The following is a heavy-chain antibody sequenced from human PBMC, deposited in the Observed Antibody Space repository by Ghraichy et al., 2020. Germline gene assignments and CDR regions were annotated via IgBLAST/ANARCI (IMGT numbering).Heavy chain of an antibody. Sequence: SETLSLTCAVYGGSFSGYYWSWIRQPPGKGLEWIGEINHSGSTNYNPSLKSRVTISVDTSKNQFSLKLSSVTAADTAVYYCARKSIAARRWFDPWGQGTLVTVSS. CDR3: ARKSIAARRWFDP. CDR2: INHSGST. J-gene: IGHJ5*02. D-gene: IGHD6-6*01. V-gene: IGHV4-34*01. CDR1: GGSFSGYY.